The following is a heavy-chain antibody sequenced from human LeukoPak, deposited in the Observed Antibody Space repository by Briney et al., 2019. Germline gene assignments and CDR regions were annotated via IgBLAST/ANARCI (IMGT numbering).Heavy chain of an antibody. J-gene: IGHJ4*02. CDR3: ARGQYQLLDY. Sequence: ASVKVSCKASGYTFTGYYIHWVRQAPGQGLEWMGWINPNSGGPNYAQKFQGRVTMTRDTSISTAYMELRSLRSDDTAVYYCARGQYQLLDYWGQGTLVTVSS. V-gene: IGHV1-2*02. CDR1: GYTFTGYY. D-gene: IGHD2-2*01. CDR2: INPNSGGP.